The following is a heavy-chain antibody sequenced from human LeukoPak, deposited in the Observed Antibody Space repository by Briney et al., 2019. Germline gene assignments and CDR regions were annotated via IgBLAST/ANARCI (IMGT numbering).Heavy chain of an antibody. CDR3: WRDQSPRGDLEGIDY. Sequence: ASVKLSCKASGYTVTSYGISWMRQAPGPGLEWMGWVSAYYGNTNYAQKPQGRVTTTSETSSSTPYMEMRSLGSDSTPVDYCWRDQSPRGDLEGIDYWGQRTLVTVSS. V-gene: IGHV1-18*01. CDR2: VSAYYGNT. CDR1: GYTVTSYG. J-gene: IGHJ4*02. D-gene: IGHD3-10*01.